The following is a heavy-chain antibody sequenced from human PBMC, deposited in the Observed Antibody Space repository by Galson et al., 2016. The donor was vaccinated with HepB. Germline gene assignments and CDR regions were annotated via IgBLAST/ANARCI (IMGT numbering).Heavy chain of an antibody. CDR2: GYYSGST. CDR1: GGSITTYT. V-gene: IGHV4-59*01. J-gene: IGHJ4*02. CDR3: ASLNCVGDCYPLH. Sequence: SETLSLTCTVSGGSITTYTWGWIRQPPGQGLAWIGYGYYSGSTTYNPSLKSRVTISVDTSKNQFSLKLSSVTAADTALYYCASLNCVGDCYPLHWGQGTPVTVSS. D-gene: IGHD2-21*02.